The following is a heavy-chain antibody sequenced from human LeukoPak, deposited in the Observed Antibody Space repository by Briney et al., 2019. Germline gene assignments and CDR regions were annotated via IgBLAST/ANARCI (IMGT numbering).Heavy chain of an antibody. D-gene: IGHD6-13*01. CDR3: AREILPGIAAAGSRDDDAFDI. V-gene: IGHV1-2*02. CDR1: GYTFTGYY. J-gene: IGHJ3*02. CDR2: INPNSGGT. Sequence: ASVKVSFKASGYTFTGYYMHWVRHAPGQGLEGMGCINPNSGGTNYAQKFQGRVTITRDMSTSPVYMELSSLRSEDTAVYYCAREILPGIAAAGSRDDDAFDIWGEGTMVTVSS.